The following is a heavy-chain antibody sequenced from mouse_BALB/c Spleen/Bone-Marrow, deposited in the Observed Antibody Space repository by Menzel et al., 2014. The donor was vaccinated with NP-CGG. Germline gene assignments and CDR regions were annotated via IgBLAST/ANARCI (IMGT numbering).Heavy chain of an antibody. V-gene: IGHV5-9-2*01. CDR2: ISGGGSYT. Sequence: EVMLVESGGGLVKSGGSLKLSCAASGFSFNSYGMSWVRQTPEKRLEWVATISGGGSYTFYPDSVKGRFTISRDNAKDTLSLQLSSLRCEDTSLYYCARHAYYDQTEVSFVYWGQGTLITVSA. J-gene: IGHJ3*01. CDR1: GFSFNSYG. D-gene: IGHD2-4*01. CDR3: ARHAYYDQTEVSFVY.